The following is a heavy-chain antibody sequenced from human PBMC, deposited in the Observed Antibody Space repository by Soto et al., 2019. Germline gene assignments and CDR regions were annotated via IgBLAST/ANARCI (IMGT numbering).Heavy chain of an antibody. CDR2: ISTSGGNT. CDR1: GFIFSNYA. D-gene: IGHD2-21*01. CDR3: AKAHEEGLVGYFHH. V-gene: IGHV3-23*01. J-gene: IGHJ1*01. Sequence: GGSLRLSCVSSGFIFSNYAMTWVRQAPGKGLEWVSVISTSGGNTYYIDSVKGRFTISRDNSKNTLYLQMNSLRAEDTAVYYCAKAHEEGLVGYFHHWGQGTLVTVSS.